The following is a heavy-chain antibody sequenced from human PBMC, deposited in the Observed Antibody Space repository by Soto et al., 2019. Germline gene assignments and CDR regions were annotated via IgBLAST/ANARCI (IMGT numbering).Heavy chain of an antibody. Sequence: PSETLSLTCAVYGGSFSGYYWSWIRQPPGKGLEWIGEINHSGSTNYNPSLKSRVTISVDTSKNQFSLKLSSVTAADTAVYYCARGRYCLTGRCFPNWFDSWGQGTLVTVS. J-gene: IGHJ5*01. CDR2: INHSGST. V-gene: IGHV4-34*01. CDR3: ARGRYCLTGRCFPNWFDS. D-gene: IGHD2-15*01. CDR1: GGSFSGYY.